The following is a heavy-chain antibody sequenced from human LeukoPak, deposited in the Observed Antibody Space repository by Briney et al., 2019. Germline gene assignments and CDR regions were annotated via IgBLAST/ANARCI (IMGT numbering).Heavy chain of an antibody. CDR2: ISYDGSNK. J-gene: IGHJ4*02. Sequence: PGGSLRLSCAASGFTFSSYGMHWVRQAPGKGLEWVAVISYDGSNKYYADSVKGRFTISRDNSKNTLYLQMNSLRAEDTAVYYCAAVTARQNHFDYWGQGTLVTVSS. CDR1: GFTFSSYG. D-gene: IGHD4-17*01. CDR3: AAVTARQNHFDY. V-gene: IGHV3-30*03.